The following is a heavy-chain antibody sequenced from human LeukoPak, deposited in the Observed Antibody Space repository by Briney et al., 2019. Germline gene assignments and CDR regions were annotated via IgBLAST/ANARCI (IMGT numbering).Heavy chain of an antibody. CDR2: INAGNGNT. D-gene: IGHD5-12*01. CDR3: AYSGYDWAFDY. CDR1: GYSFTSYG. J-gene: IGHJ4*02. V-gene: IGHV1-3*01. Sequence: GASVKVSCKASGYSFTSYGIHWVRQAPGQRLEWMGWINAGNGNTKYSQKFQGRVTITRDTSASTAYMELSSLKSEDTAVYYCAYSGYDWAFDYWGQGTLVTVSS.